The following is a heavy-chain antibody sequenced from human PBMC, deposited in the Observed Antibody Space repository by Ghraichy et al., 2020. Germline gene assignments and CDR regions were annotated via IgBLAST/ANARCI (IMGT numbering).Heavy chain of an antibody. D-gene: IGHD2-2*03. Sequence: GSLRLSCAASGFTFSNAWMSWVRQAPGKGLEWVGRIKSKTDGGTTDYAAPVKGRFTISRDDSKNTLYLQMNSLKTEDTAVYYCTGYCSSTSCFDPGYYYYMDVWGKGTTVTVSS. CDR2: IKSKTDGGTT. CDR1: GFTFSNAW. J-gene: IGHJ6*03. V-gene: IGHV3-15*01. CDR3: TGYCSSTSCFDPGYYYYMDV.